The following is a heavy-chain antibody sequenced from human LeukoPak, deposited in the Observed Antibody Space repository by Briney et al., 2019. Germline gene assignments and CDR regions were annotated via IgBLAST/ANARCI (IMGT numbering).Heavy chain of an antibody. CDR2: IRYDGSNK. D-gene: IGHD6-19*01. J-gene: IGHJ6*03. CDR1: GFTFSSYG. CDR3: ARPVEYSSGWYRSYYYYYMDV. Sequence: PGGTLRLSCAASGFTFSSYGMHWVRQAPGKGLEWVAFIRYDGSNKYYADSVKGRFTISRDNSKNTLYLQMNSLRSEDTAVYYCARPVEYSSGWYRSYYYYYMDVWGKGTTVTVSS. V-gene: IGHV3-30*02.